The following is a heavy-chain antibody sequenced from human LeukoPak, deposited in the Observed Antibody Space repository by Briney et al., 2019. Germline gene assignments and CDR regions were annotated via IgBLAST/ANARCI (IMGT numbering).Heavy chain of an antibody. V-gene: IGHV1-2*02. Sequence: ASVKVSCKASGYTFTSYGISWVRQAPGQGLEWMGWINPNSGGTNYAQKFQGRVTMTRDTSISTAYMELSRLRSDDTAVYYCARLRFLESYGMDVWGQGTTVTVSS. CDR1: GYTFTSYG. J-gene: IGHJ6*02. CDR3: ARLRFLESYGMDV. D-gene: IGHD3-3*01. CDR2: INPNSGGT.